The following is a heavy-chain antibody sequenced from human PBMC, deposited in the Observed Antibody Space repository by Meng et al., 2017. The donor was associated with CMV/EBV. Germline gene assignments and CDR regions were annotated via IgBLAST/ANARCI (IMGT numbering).Heavy chain of an antibody. Sequence: SVKVSCKASGGTFSSYTISWVRQAPGQGLEWMGRIIPILGIANYAQKFQGRVTITADKSTSTAYMELSSLGAEDTAVYYCARDSSSGYHLQYTFDIWGQGTMVTVSS. CDR2: IIPILGIA. D-gene: IGHD3-22*01. CDR1: GGTFSSYT. V-gene: IGHV1-69*04. J-gene: IGHJ3*02. CDR3: ARDSSSGYHLQYTFDI.